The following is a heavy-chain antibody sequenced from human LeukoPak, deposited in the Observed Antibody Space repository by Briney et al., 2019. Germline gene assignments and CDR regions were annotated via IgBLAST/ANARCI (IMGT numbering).Heavy chain of an antibody. CDR1: GGSISSSSYY. J-gene: IGHJ4*02. D-gene: IGHD6-19*01. Sequence: SETLSLTCTVSGGSISSSSYYWGWIRQPPGKGLEWIGSIYYSGSTYYNPSLKSRVTISVDTSKNQFSLKLSSVTAADTAVYYCATVAGTSTLFADYWGQGTLVTVSS. V-gene: IGHV4-39*01. CDR2: IYYSGST. CDR3: ATVAGTSTLFADY.